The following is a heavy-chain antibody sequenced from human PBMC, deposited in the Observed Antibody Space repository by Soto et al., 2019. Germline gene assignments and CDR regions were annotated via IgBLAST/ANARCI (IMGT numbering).Heavy chain of an antibody. J-gene: IGHJ5*02. D-gene: IGHD2-2*01. CDR3: ARDGPYCSSTSCYERGYNWFDP. V-gene: IGHV4-31*03. Sequence: QVQLQESGPELVKPSQTLSLTCTVSGGSISSGGYYWSWIRQHPGKGLEWIGYIYYSGSTYYNPSLKSRVTISVDTSKNQFSLKLSSVTAADTAVYYCARDGPYCSSTSCYERGYNWFDPWGQGTLVTVSS. CDR2: IYYSGST. CDR1: GGSISSGGYY.